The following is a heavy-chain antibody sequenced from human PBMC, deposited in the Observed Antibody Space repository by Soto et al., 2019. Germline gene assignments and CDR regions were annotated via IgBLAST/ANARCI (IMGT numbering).Heavy chain of an antibody. V-gene: IGHV3-21*01. CDR2: ISSSSSYI. CDR1: GFTFSSYS. Sequence: GGSLRLSCAASGFTFSSYSMHWVRQAPGKGLEWVSSISSSSSYIYYADSVKGRFTISRDNAKNSLYLQMNSLRAEDTAVYYCATVVPASRAFDIWGKGTMVTVSS. CDR3: ATVVPASRAFDI. J-gene: IGHJ3*02.